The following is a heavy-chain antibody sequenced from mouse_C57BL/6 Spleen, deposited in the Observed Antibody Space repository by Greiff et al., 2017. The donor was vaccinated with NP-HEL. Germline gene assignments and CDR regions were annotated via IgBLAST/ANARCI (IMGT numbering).Heavy chain of an antibody. CDR2: IHPSDSDT. Sequence: QVQLKQPGAELVKPGASVKVSCKASGYTFTSYWMHWVKQRPGQGLEWIGRIHPSDSDTNYNQKFKGKATLTVDKSSSTAYMQLSSLTSEDSAVYYCAITGDPAWFAYWGQGTLVTVSA. V-gene: IGHV1-74*01. J-gene: IGHJ3*01. CDR3: AITGDPAWFAY. D-gene: IGHD3-3*01. CDR1: GYTFTSYW.